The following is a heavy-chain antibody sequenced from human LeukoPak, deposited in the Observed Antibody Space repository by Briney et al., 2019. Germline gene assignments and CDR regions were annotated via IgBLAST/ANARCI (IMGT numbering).Heavy chain of an antibody. CDR1: GGSFSGYY. D-gene: IGHD6-19*01. CDR2: INHSGST. CDR3: ARGLLSGIAVADSDYFDC. V-gene: IGHV4-34*01. Sequence: KGSERVSLTCAVYGGSFSGYYWSWTRQPPGKGLEWIGQINHSGSTNYNPSLKRQITRSVDTTKNQFSLKMSSVTAADTAVYYCARGLLSGIAVADSDYFDCWGQRSLVSVSS. J-gene: IGHJ4*01.